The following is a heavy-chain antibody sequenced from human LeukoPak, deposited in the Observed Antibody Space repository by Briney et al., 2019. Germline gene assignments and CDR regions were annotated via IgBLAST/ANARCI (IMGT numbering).Heavy chain of an antibody. D-gene: IGHD3-22*01. V-gene: IGHV3-49*03. CDR2: IRSKTYRGTT. J-gene: IGHJ4*02. CDR1: GFTFGNYA. Sequence: GGSLRLSRTASGFTFGNYALSWFRQAPGKGLEWVAFIRSKTYRGTTEYAASVKGRFTISSDDSKSIAYLQMNSLKTEDTAVYYCARANSFDSSGYYFDYWGQGTLVTVSS. CDR3: ARANSFDSSGYYFDY.